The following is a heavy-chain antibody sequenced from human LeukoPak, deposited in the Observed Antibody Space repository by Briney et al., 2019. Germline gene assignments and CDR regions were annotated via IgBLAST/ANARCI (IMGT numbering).Heavy chain of an antibody. D-gene: IGHD5-18*01. CDR1: GGSISSGGYY. V-gene: IGHV4-31*03. CDR2: IYYSGST. Sequence: PSETLSLTCTVSGGSISSGGYYWSWIRQHPGKGLEWIGYIYYSGSTYYNPSLKSRVTISVDTSKNQFSLKLSSVTAADTAVYYCARGNTAIAYYFDYWGQGTLVTVSS. CDR3: ARGNTAIAYYFDY. J-gene: IGHJ4*02.